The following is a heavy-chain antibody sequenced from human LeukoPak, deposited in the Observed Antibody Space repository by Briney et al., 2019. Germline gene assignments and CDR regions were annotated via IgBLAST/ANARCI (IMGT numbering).Heavy chain of an antibody. CDR2: ISAYNGNT. V-gene: IGHV1-18*01. CDR3: ARFSIPANWFDP. J-gene: IGHJ5*02. D-gene: IGHD6-25*01. Sequence: ASVRVSCKASGGTFSRYAISWVRQAPGQGLEWMGWISAYNGNTNYAQNLQGRVTMTTDTSTRIAYMELRSLGSDDTAIYYCARFSIPANWFDPWGQGTLVTVSS. CDR1: GGTFSRYA.